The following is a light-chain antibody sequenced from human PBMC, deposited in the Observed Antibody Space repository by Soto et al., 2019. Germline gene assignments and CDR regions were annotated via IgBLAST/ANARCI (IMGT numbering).Light chain of an antibody. CDR2: EAS. CDR1: QSISSW. Sequence: DIQMTQSPSTVSASVGDRVTIACRASQSISSWLAWYQQKPGKAPKLLIYEASRLESGVPSRFSGSGSGTEFTLTISSLQPDDFATYYCQHYNTYSPVTFGGGTKVDI. V-gene: IGKV1-5*01. CDR3: QHYNTYSPVT. J-gene: IGKJ4*01.